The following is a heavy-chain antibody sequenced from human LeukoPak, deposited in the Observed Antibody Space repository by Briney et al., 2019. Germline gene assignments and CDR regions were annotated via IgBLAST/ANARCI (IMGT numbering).Heavy chain of an antibody. Sequence: SETLSLTCTDSRDSISRSSYYGGWIRLPPGKGLEWAGSIYYSGSTHYNPPLKSRFTITVDTPNNQFSLKLSSVPAADAAVYYCARGHRGFDYWGQGTLVTVSS. J-gene: IGHJ4*02. D-gene: IGHD1-26*01. CDR3: ARGHRGFDY. CDR1: RDSISRSSYY. CDR2: IYYSGST. V-gene: IGHV4-39*01.